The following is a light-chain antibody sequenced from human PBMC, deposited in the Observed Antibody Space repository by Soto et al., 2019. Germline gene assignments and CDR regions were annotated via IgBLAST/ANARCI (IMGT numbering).Light chain of an antibody. Sequence: EIVLPQSPATLSLSPGERATLSCRASQSVSSYLAWYQQKPGQAPRLLIYDASNRATGIPARFSGSGSGTEFTLTISSLQSEDFAVYYCQQYNNWPLTFGGGTKVDNK. CDR2: DAS. J-gene: IGKJ4*01. CDR1: QSVSSY. CDR3: QQYNNWPLT. V-gene: IGKV3-11*01.